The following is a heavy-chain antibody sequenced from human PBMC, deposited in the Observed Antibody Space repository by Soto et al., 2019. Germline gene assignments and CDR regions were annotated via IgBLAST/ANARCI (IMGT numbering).Heavy chain of an antibody. V-gene: IGHV3-23*01. D-gene: IGHD3-3*01. CDR1: GFAFSKYA. Sequence: EVQLLESGGGLVQPGGSLRLPCAGSGFAFSKYAMMWVRQAPGKGLEWVSSISYSGGDTYYVDSVKGRFIISRDNSKNTLYLQMNSLRAEDTAVYFCATPLVLTISGLADDYWGQGTPVTVSS. J-gene: IGHJ4*02. CDR3: ATPLVLTISGLADDY. CDR2: ISYSGGDT.